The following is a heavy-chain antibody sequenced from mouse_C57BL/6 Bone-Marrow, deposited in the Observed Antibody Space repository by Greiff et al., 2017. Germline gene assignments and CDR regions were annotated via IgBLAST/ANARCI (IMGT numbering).Heavy chain of an antibody. J-gene: IGHJ4*01. CDR2: IDPSDSYT. CDR3: AIYDGSSGAY. D-gene: IGHD1-1*01. Sequence: VQLQQPGAELVMPGASVKLSCKASGYTFTSYWMHWVQQRPGQGLEWIGEIDPSDSYTNYNQKFKGKSTLTVDKSSSTAYMQLSSLTSEDSAVYYCAIYDGSSGAYWGQGTSVTVSA. V-gene: IGHV1-69*01. CDR1: GYTFTSYW.